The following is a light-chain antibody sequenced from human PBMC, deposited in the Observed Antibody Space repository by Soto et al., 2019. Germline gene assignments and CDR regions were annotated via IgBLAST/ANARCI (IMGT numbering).Light chain of an antibody. Sequence: QSALTQPAPVSGSPGQSITISCTGTSSDVGGYDHVSWYQQHPGKAPKLMISKVSNRPSGISDRFSGSKSGNTASLTISGLQAEDEADYYCSSYTISTTVIFGGGTKLTVL. CDR2: KVS. CDR3: SSYTISTTVI. J-gene: IGLJ2*01. CDR1: SSDVGGYDH. V-gene: IGLV2-14*01.